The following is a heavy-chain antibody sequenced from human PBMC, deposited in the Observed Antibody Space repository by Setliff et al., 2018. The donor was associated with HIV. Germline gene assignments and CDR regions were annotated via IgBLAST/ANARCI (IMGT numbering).Heavy chain of an antibody. CDR2: ISPDSTYI. CDR1: GFTFNDFS. D-gene: IGHD3-10*01. Sequence: LRLSCAASGFTFNDFSMNWVRQAPGKGLEWVSSISPDSTYIYYADSVKGRFTISRDNAKNSLYLQMKSLRAEDTAVYYCAKSDSYRGPFDYWGQGTLVTVSS. CDR3: AKSDSYRGPFDY. J-gene: IGHJ4*02. V-gene: IGHV3-21*01.